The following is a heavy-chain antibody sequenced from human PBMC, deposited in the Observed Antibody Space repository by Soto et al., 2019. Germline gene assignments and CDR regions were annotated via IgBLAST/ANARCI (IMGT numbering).Heavy chain of an antibody. CDR1: GFTFSSYA. CDR3: AKDRSITIFGVVIITHAGMDV. J-gene: IGHJ6*02. Sequence: RGSLRLSCAASGFTFSSYAMSWVRQAPGKGLEWVSAISGSGGSTYYADSVKGRFTISRDNSKNTLYLQMNSLRAEDTAVYYCAKDRSITIFGVVIITHAGMDVWGQGTTVTVSS. V-gene: IGHV3-23*01. CDR2: ISGSGGST. D-gene: IGHD3-3*01.